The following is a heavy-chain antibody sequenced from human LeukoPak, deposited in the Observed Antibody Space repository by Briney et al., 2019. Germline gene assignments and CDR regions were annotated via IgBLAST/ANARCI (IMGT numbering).Heavy chain of an antibody. V-gene: IGHV4-34*01. D-gene: IGHD2-8*01. CDR1: GGSFSGYY. Sequence: PSETLSLTCAVYGGSFSGYYWSWIRQPPGKGLEWVGEINHSGSTNYNPSLKSRVTISVDTSKNQFSLKLSSVTAADTAVYYCAGQYGVEPKPRAIGNRFGLWGQGTPVTVSS. CDR3: AGQYGVEPKPRAIGNRFGL. CDR2: INHSGST. J-gene: IGHJ4*02.